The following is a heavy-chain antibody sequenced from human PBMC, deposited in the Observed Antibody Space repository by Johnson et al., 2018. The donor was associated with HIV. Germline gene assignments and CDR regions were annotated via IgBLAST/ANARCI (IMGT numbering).Heavy chain of an antibody. J-gene: IGHJ3*02. Sequence: MQLVESGGGVVQPGGSLRLSCVASGFTFSSYGMHWVRQAPGKGLEYVSSISTNGGRTHYANSVKGRFTISRDNSKNTLYLQMTTMRAEDAAVYYCAKGGDPITKVDIFACDIWGQGTMVTVSS. CDR1: GFTFSSYG. CDR2: ISTNGGRT. D-gene: IGHD3-10*01. V-gene: IGHV3-64*01. CDR3: AKGGDPITKVDIFACDI.